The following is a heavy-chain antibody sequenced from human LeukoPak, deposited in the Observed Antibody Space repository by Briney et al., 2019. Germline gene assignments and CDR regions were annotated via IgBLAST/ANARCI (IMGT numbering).Heavy chain of an antibody. CDR3: ARGSGGSYFWVADY. V-gene: IGHV3-33*08. D-gene: IGHD1-26*01. Sequence: GGSLRLSCAASGFTFSSYAMHWVRQAPGKGLEWVAVIWYDGSNKYYADSVKGRFTISRDNSKNTLYLQMNSLRAEDTAVYYCARGSGGSYFWVADYWGQGTLVTVSS. CDR1: GFTFSSYA. J-gene: IGHJ4*02. CDR2: IWYDGSNK.